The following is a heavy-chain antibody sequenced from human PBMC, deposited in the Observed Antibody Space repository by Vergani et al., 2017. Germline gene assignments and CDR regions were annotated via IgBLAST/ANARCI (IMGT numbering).Heavy chain of an antibody. Sequence: QLQLQESGPGLVKPSETLSLTCTVSGGSISSSSYYWGWIRQPXGKGLEWIGSIYYSGSTYYNPSLKSRVTISVDTSKNQFSLKLSSVTAADTAVYYCATFNLGYCSGGSCSMYYFDYWGQGTLVTVSS. D-gene: IGHD2-15*01. J-gene: IGHJ4*02. CDR3: ATFNLGYCSGGSCSMYYFDY. CDR1: GGSISSSSYY. CDR2: IYYSGST. V-gene: IGHV4-39*01.